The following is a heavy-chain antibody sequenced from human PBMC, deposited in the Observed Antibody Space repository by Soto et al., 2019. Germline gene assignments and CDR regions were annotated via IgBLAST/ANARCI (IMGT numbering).Heavy chain of an antibody. CDR3: ARRFVLADEYYFDF. CDR2: ISYSGST. V-gene: IGHV4-39*01. Sequence: PPGKGLEWIGTISYSGSTFQNPSLKSRLTISVDTSKNQFSLRLSSVTAADSAVYYCARRFVLADEYYFDFWGRGTLVTVSS. D-gene: IGHD3-3*02. J-gene: IGHJ4*02.